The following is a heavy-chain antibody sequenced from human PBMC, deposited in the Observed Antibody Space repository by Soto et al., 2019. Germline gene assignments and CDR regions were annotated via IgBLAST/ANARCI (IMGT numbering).Heavy chain of an antibody. CDR1: GYTFTSYD. CDR2: MNPNSGNT. Sequence: QVQLVQSGAEVKKPGASVKVSCKASGYTFTSYDINWVRQATGQGLEWMGWMNPNSGNTGYAQKFQGSVTMTKKTSISTAYMELSSLRSEDTAVYYCARTDCISTSCYGRDAFDIWGQGTMVTVSS. V-gene: IGHV1-8*01. CDR3: ARTDCISTSCYGRDAFDI. J-gene: IGHJ3*02. D-gene: IGHD2-2*01.